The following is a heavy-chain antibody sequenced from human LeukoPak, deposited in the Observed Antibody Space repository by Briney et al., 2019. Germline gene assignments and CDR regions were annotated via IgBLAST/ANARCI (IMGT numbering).Heavy chain of an antibody. CDR3: AREERWLQFKDAFDI. V-gene: IGHV4-59*01. CDR2: IYYSGST. J-gene: IGHJ3*02. D-gene: IGHD5-12*01. CDR1: GGSISSYF. Sequence: SETLSLTCTVSGGSISSYFWSWIRQPPGKGLEWIGYIYYSGSTNYNPSLKSRVTISVDTSKNQFSLKLSSVTAADTAVYYCAREERWLQFKDAFDIWGQGTMVTVSS.